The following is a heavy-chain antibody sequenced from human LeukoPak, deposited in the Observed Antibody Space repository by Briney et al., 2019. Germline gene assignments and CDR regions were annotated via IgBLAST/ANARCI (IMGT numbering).Heavy chain of an antibody. V-gene: IGHV1-69*01. CDR3: ARVRVVDYYYYYMDV. CDR1: VGTFSSYA. J-gene: IGHJ6*03. CDR2: IIPICGTA. D-gene: IGHD5-24*01. Sequence: SVKVSCKASVGTFSSYAISWVRQAPGQGREWVGGIIPICGTANYAQKFQGRVTITADESTSTAYMELSSLRSEDTAVYYCARVRVVDYYYYYMDVWGKGTTVTVSS.